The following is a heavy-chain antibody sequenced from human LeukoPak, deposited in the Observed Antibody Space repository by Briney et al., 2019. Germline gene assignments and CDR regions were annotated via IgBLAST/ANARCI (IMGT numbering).Heavy chain of an antibody. D-gene: IGHD3-10*01. CDR2: INPNSGGT. CDR3: ARGPDYGSGSYYNYYYYGMDV. Sequence: GGSVKLSCKASGYTFTGYYMHWVRQVPGQGLEWMGWINPNSGGTNYAQKFQGRVTMTRDTSISTAYMELSRLRSDDTAVYYCARGPDYGSGSYYNYYYYGMDVWGQETMVIISS. CDR1: GYTFTGYY. J-gene: IGHJ6*02. V-gene: IGHV1-2*02.